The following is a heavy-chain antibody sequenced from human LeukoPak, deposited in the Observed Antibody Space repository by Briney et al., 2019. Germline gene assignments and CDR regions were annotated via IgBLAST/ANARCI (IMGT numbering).Heavy chain of an antibody. J-gene: IGHJ4*02. V-gene: IGHV1-2*02. Sequence: ASVKVSCKASGYTFTGYYMHWVRQAPGQGLEWMGWINPNSGGTNYAQKFQGRVTMTRDTSISTAYMELSRLRSDDTAVYYCARVQSGPDYASSFDYWGQGTLVTVSS. D-gene: IGHD4-17*01. CDR3: ARVQSGPDYASSFDY. CDR2: INPNSGGT. CDR1: GYTFTGYY.